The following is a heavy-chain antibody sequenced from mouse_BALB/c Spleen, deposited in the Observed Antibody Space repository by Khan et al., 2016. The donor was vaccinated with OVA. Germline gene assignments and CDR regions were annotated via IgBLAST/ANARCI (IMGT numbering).Heavy chain of an antibody. CDR2: ITYSGNI. CDR1: GDSITSGF. Sequence: VQLKESGSSLVKPSQTLSLSCSVTGDSITSGFWNWIRKFPGNKFEYLGYITYSGNIYYNPSLKSRISITRDTSKSQYYLQLNSVTTEDTATYYCARSYGSWAMDYWGQGTSVTVSS. V-gene: IGHV3-8*02. CDR3: ARSYGSWAMDY. D-gene: IGHD1-1*01. J-gene: IGHJ4*01.